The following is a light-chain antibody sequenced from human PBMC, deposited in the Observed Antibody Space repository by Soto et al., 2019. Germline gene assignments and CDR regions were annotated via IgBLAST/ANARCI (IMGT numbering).Light chain of an antibody. J-gene: IGKJ3*01. CDR3: LQTSTFPRT. Sequence: IQLTQSPSSVSASVGDRFTITCRASQDIGNFLAWYQQTPGKAPRLLIHGASSLSRGVPSRFNGGGTGTHFTLTISGLQPEDWATDFCLQTSTFPRTFGQGTNVDI. CDR1: QDIGNF. V-gene: IGKV1-12*01. CDR2: GAS.